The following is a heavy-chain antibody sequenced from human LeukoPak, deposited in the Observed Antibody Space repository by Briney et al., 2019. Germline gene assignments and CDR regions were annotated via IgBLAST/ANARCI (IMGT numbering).Heavy chain of an antibody. D-gene: IGHD1-26*01. CDR2: ISYDGSNK. V-gene: IGHV3-30-3*01. Sequence: GRSLRLSCAASGFTFSSYAMHWVRQAPGKGLEWVAVISYDGSNKYYADSVKGRFTISRDNSKNTLYLQMNSLRAEDTAVYYCARGGVGSRDAFDIWGQGTIVTVSS. J-gene: IGHJ3*02. CDR1: GFTFSSYA. CDR3: ARGGVGSRDAFDI.